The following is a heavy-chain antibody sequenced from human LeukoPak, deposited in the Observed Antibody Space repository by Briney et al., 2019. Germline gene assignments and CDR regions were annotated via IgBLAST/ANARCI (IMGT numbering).Heavy chain of an antibody. CDR2: ISGSSSYI. J-gene: IGHJ4*02. V-gene: IGHV3-21*01. Sequence: PGGSLRLSCAASGFTFSNFQMHWVRQAPGKGLEWVSSISGSSSYIYYVDSVQGRFTISRDSAKNSLYLQLNSLRAEDTALYYCARDGSSWYEGYWGQGTLVTVSS. D-gene: IGHD6-13*01. CDR1: GFTFSNFQ. CDR3: ARDGSSWYEGY.